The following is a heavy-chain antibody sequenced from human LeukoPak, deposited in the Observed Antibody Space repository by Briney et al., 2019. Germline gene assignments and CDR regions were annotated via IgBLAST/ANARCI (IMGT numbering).Heavy chain of an antibody. D-gene: IGHD6-6*01. J-gene: IGHJ4*02. V-gene: IGHV3-21*04. CDR3: AKDRVPLAARPLHFDY. CDR2: ISSSSSYI. CDR1: GFTFSSYS. Sequence: GGSLRLSCAASGFTFSSYSMNWVRRAPGKGLEWVSSISSSSSYIYYADSVKGRFTISRDNSKNTLYLQMNSLRAEDTAVYYCAKDRVPLAARPLHFDYWGQGTLVTVSS.